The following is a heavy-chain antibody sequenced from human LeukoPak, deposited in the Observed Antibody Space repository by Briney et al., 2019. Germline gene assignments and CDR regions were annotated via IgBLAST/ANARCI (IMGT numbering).Heavy chain of an antibody. CDR1: GYTFTRYA. D-gene: IGHD3-16*01. V-gene: IGHV7-4-1*02. Sequence: ASVKVSCKASGYTFTRYAINWLRQAPGQGLEWMGWINMYTSNPAYAQGFTERFVFSLDTSVTTAYLQISNLKTEDTAVYYCARHDNDDDFDYWGQGTLVTVSS. CDR3: ARHDNDDDFDY. CDR2: INMYTSNP. J-gene: IGHJ4*02.